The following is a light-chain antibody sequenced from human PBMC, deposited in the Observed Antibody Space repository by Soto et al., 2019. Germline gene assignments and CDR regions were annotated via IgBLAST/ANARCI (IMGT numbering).Light chain of an antibody. CDR3: SSCTSSSTPVV. J-gene: IGLJ2*01. V-gene: IGLV2-14*01. CDR1: SSDVGGYNY. CDR2: DVS. Sequence: QSALTQPASVSGSPGQSITISCTGTSSDVGGYNYVSWYQQHPGKAPKLMIYDVSNRPSGVSNRFSGSKSGNTASLTISGLQAEDEADYYCSSCTSSSTPVVFGGGTKVTVL.